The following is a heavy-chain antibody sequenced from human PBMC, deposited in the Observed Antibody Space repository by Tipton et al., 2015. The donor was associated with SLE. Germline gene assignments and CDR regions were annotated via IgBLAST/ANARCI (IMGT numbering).Heavy chain of an antibody. V-gene: IGHV4-31*03. D-gene: IGHD2-2*01. CDR2: IYYSGNT. CDR3: ARSTDQNWFDP. J-gene: IGHJ5*02. CDR1: GVSISSGGYY. Sequence: TLSLTCTVSGVSISSGGYYWTWIRQLPGKGLEWIGYIYYSGNTYYNPSLGSRLTISLDTSKNQFSLKLNSVTAADTAVYYCARSTDQNWFDPWGQGTLVTVSS.